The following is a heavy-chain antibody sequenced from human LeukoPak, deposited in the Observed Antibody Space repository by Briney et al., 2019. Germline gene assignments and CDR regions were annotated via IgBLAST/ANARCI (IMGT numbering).Heavy chain of an antibody. D-gene: IGHD4-17*01. CDR1: GGSFSGYY. V-gene: IGHV3-30-3*01. CDR2: ISYDGSNK. J-gene: IGHJ4*02. CDR3: ARETGSAVGSTDFDY. Sequence: LSLTCAVYGGSFSGYYWSWIRQPPGKGLEWVAVISYDGSNKYYADSVKGRFTISRDNSKNTLYLQMNSLRAEDTAVYYCARETGSAVGSTDFDYWGQGTLVTVSS.